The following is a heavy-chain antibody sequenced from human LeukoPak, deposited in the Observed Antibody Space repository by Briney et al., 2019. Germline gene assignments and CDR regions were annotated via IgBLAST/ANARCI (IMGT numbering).Heavy chain of an antibody. Sequence: PGGSRRLSCAASGFTFSDYPMYWVRQAPGKGLEWVAFIRYDGSNKYYADSVKGRFTISRDNSKNTLYLQMNSLRAEDTAVYYCARGKDDYDSSGSNWFDPWGQGTLVTVSS. CDR3: ARGKDDYDSSGSNWFDP. CDR1: GFTFSDYP. D-gene: IGHD3-22*01. CDR2: IRYDGSNK. V-gene: IGHV3-30*02. J-gene: IGHJ5*02.